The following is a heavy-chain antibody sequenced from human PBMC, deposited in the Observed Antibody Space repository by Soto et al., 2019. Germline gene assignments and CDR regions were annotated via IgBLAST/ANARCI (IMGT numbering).Heavy chain of an antibody. Sequence: QLQLQESGSGLVKPSQTLSLTCAVSGGSISSGGYSWSWIRQPPGKGLEWIGYIYHSGSTYYNPSLKSRVTISVDRSKNQFSLKLSSVTAADTAVYYCARAGRDGGTRGPFDYWGQGTLVTVSS. V-gene: IGHV4-30-2*01. CDR1: GGSISSGGYS. J-gene: IGHJ4*02. CDR2: IYHSGST. CDR3: ARAGRDGGTRGPFDY. D-gene: IGHD3-16*01.